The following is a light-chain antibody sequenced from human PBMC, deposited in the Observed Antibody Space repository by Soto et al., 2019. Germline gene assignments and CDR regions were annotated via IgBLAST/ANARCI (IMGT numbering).Light chain of an antibody. CDR3: QHYASSPMYT. CDR2: GAS. J-gene: IGKJ2*01. V-gene: IGKV3-20*01. Sequence: EIVLTQSPGTLSLPPGGRATLSCRASQSVSATYLAWYQQRPGRAPRLLIYGASTRAPGIPDRFSGSGSGTDFTITISRLQPEDFAVYYCQHYASSPMYTFGQGTKLENK. CDR1: QSVSATY.